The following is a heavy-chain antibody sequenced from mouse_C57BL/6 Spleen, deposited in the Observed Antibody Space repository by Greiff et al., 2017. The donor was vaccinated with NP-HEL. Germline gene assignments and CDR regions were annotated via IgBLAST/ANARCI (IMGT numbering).Heavy chain of an antibody. CDR3: ARHEDGPYYYGSSYWYFDV. D-gene: IGHD1-1*01. J-gene: IGHJ1*03. CDR1: GYTFTKYT. Sequence: VQLQQSGAELVKPGASVKLSCKASGYTFTKYTIHWVKQRSGQGLEWIGWFYPGSGSIKYNEKFKDKATLTADKSSSTVYMELSRLTSEDSAVYFCARHEDGPYYYGSSYWYFDVWGTGTTVTVSS. CDR2: FYPGSGSI. V-gene: IGHV1-62-2*01.